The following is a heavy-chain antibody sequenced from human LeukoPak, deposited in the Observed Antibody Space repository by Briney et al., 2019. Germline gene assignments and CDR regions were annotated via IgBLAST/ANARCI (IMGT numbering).Heavy chain of an antibody. V-gene: IGHV3-66*01. CDR2: IYSGGTT. CDR1: GFTVSSNY. CDR3: ARDGEGQRPYYYYGMDV. J-gene: IGHJ6*02. D-gene: IGHD7-27*01. Sequence: PGGSLRLSCAASGFTVSSNYMSWVRQAPGKGLEWVSVIYSGGTTYYADSVKGRFTISRDNSKNTLYLQMNSLRAEDTAVYYCARDGEGQRPYYYYGMDVWGQGTTVTVSS.